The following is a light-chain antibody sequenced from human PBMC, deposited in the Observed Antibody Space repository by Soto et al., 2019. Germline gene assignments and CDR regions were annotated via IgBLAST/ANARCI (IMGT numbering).Light chain of an antibody. CDR2: DAT. V-gene: IGKV3-11*01. CDR1: QSVSSS. CDR3: QHRANWVT. Sequence: EIVLTQSPATLSVSPGERATLSCRASQSVSSSLAWYRRKPGQAPRLLIYDATNRASGVPARFSGSGSGTDFTLTISSLEPEDFAVYYCQHRANWVTFGGGTKVDIK. J-gene: IGKJ4*01.